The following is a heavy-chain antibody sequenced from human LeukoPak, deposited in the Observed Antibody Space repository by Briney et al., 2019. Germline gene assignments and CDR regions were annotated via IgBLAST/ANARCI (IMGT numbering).Heavy chain of an antibody. CDR3: ARVVGGVGDAFDI. Sequence: PSETLSLTCTVSGGSISSCYWSWVRQPPGTGLDWIVYIEYSGITNYTPSLTTRDTISVDTSNNQSSLNLRSVTAADTAVYFCARVVGGVGDAFDIWGQGTMVTVSS. CDR2: IEYSGIT. D-gene: IGHD1-26*01. V-gene: IGHV4-59*01. J-gene: IGHJ3*02. CDR1: GGSISSCY.